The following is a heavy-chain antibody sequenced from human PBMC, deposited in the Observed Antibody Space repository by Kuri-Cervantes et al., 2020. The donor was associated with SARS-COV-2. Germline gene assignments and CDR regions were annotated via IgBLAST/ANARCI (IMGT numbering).Heavy chain of an antibody. CDR3: ARRTNVGVVPVFDP. CDR1: GGSISSYY. Sequence: GSLRLSCTVSGGSISSYYWSWIRQPAGKGLEWVGNINYSGSTCYNPALKSRITISVDTSKNQFSLKLNSVTAADTSVYFCARRTNVGVVPVFDPWGQGTLVTVSS. J-gene: IGHJ5*02. CDR2: INYSGST. V-gene: IGHV4-59*08. D-gene: IGHD2-2*01.